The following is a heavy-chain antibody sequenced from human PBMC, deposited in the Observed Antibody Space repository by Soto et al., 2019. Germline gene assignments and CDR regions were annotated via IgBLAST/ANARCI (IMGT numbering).Heavy chain of an antibody. CDR2: IYYSGST. J-gene: IGHJ4*02. V-gene: IGHV4-59*01. CDR1: GGSISSYY. D-gene: IGHD3-3*01. Sequence: SETLSLTCTVSGGSISSYYWSWIRQPPGKGLEWIGYIYYSGSTNYNPSLKSRVTISVDTSKNQFSLKLSSVTAADTAVYYCARETQGLTIFGVVTSELYFDYWGQGTLVTVSS. CDR3: ARETQGLTIFGVVTSELYFDY.